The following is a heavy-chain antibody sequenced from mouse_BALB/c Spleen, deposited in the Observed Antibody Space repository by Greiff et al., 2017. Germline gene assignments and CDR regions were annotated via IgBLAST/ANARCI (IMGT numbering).Heavy chain of an antibody. CDR3: ARKYWAMDY. D-gene: IGHD4-1*01. J-gene: IGHJ4*01. CDR1: GFSLNSYG. V-gene: IGHV2-2*02. Sequence: VHLVESGPGLVQPSQSLSITCTVSGFSLNSYGVHWVRQSPGKGLEWLGVIWSGGSTDYNAAFISRLSISKDNSKSQVFFKMNSLQANDTAIYYCARKYWAMDYWGQGTSVTVSS. CDR2: IWSGGST.